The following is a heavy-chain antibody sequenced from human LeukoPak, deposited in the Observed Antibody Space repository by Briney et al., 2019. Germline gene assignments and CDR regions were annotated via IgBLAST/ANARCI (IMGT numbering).Heavy chain of an antibody. V-gene: IGHV4-61*05. CDR2: IYYSGST. CDR3: ARGEAHYYYGSGSYTGPLDP. J-gene: IGHJ5*02. D-gene: IGHD3-10*01. Sequence: SETLSLTCTVSSGSISSSSYCWAWIRQPPGKGLEWIGYIYYSGSTNYNPSLKSRVTISIDTSKNQFSLKLSSVTAADTAVYFCARGEAHYYYGSGSYTGPLDPWGQGTLVTVSS. CDR1: SGSISSSSYC.